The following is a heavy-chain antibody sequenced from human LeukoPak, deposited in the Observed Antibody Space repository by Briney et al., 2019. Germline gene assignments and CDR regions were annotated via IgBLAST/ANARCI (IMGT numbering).Heavy chain of an antibody. V-gene: IGHV3-30*02. CDR3: AILDKLTGGAFDI. Sequence: PGGSLRLSCAASGFTFSSYGMHWVRQAPGKGLEWVAFIRYDGSNKYYADSVKGRFTISRDNSKNTLYLQMNSLRAEDTAVYYCAILDKLTGGAFDIWGQGTMVTVSS. D-gene: IGHD1-14*01. CDR2: IRYDGSNK. J-gene: IGHJ3*02. CDR1: GFTFSSYG.